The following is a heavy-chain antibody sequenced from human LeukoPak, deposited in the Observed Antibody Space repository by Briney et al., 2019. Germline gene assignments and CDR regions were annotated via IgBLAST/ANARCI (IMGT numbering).Heavy chain of an antibody. V-gene: IGHV3-30*02. J-gene: IGHJ4*02. CDR2: IWYDGSNK. CDR1: GFSFNIYG. D-gene: IGHD3-22*01. CDR3: AKADDSSGYYF. Sequence: PGGSLRLSCAASGFSFNIYGMHWVRQAPGKGLEWVADIWYDGSNKYYADSVKGRFTISRDNSKNTLYLQMNSLRAEDTAVYYCAKADDSSGYYFWGQGTLVTVSS.